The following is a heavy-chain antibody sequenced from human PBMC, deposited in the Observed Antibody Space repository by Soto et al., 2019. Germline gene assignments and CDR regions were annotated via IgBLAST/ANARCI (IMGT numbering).Heavy chain of an antibody. CDR2: ISAYNGNT. D-gene: IGHD3-3*01. CDR3: ARDRNYDFWSGYLGPHDAFDI. V-gene: IGHV1-18*01. CDR1: GYTFTSYG. Sequence: ASVKVSCKASGYTFTSYGTSWVRQAPGQGLEWMGWISAYNGNTNYAQKLQGRVTMTTDTSTSTAYMELRSLRSDDTAVYYCARDRNYDFWSGYLGPHDAFDIWGQGTMVTVSS. J-gene: IGHJ3*02.